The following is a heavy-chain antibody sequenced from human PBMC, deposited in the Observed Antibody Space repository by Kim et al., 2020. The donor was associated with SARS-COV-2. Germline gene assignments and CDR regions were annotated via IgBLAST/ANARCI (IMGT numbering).Heavy chain of an antibody. CDR3: ATATTYDSSGYYYYRAFDI. D-gene: IGHD3-22*01. V-gene: IGHV4-59*08. Sequence: SETLSLTCTVSGGSISSYYWSWIRQPPGKGLELIGYIYYSGSTNYNPSLKSRVTISVDTSKNQFSLKLSSVTAADTAVYYCATATTYDSSGYYYYRAFDIWGQGTMVTVSS. CDR1: GGSISSYY. J-gene: IGHJ3*02. CDR2: IYYSGST.